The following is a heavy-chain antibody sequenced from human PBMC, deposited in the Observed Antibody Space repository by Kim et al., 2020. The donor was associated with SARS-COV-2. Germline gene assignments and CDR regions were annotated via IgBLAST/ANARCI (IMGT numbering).Heavy chain of an antibody. V-gene: IGHV4-34*01. CDR3: ARGTRSPARVLTGYYKGYLFDP. J-gene: IGHJ5*02. CDR2: INHSGST. CDR1: GGSFSGYY. Sequence: SETLSLTCAVYGGSFSGYYWSWIRQPPGKGLEWIGEINHSGSTNYNPSLKSRVTISVDTSKNQFSLKLSSVTAADTAVYYCARGTRSPARVLTGYYKGYLFDPWGQGTLVTVSS. D-gene: IGHD3-9*01.